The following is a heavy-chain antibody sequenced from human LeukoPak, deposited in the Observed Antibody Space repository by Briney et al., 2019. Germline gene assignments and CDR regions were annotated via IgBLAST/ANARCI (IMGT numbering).Heavy chain of an antibody. J-gene: IGHJ4*02. CDR2: ISSVSTYI. Sequence: GGSLSLSCAASGLTFSSFSINWVRQAPGKGLEWVSSISSVSTYIYYADSVKGRFTISRDNGKNSLYLQMNSLRAEDTAVYYCARLSGNFGSYYFDYWGQGTLVTVSS. CDR1: GLTFSSFS. CDR3: ARLSGNFGSYYFDY. V-gene: IGHV3-21*01. D-gene: IGHD1-26*01.